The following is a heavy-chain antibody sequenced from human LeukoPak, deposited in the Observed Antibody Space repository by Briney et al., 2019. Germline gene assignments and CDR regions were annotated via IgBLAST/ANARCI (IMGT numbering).Heavy chain of an antibody. V-gene: IGHV3-23*01. CDR1: GFTFSSYA. Sequence: GGSLRLSCAAPGFTFSSYAMSSVRQAPGKGLERVPAISGSGGSTSYADSVKGRFTISRDNYKNTLYLQMNSLRAEDTAVYYCAKVGYCSSTSCYAGKSFDYWGQGTLVTVSS. J-gene: IGHJ4*02. D-gene: IGHD2-2*01. CDR2: ISGSGGST. CDR3: AKVGYCSSTSCYAGKSFDY.